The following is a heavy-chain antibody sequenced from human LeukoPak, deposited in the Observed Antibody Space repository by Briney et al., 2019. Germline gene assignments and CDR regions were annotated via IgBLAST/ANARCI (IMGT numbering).Heavy chain of an antibody. D-gene: IGHD2-15*01. CDR1: GGSFSGYY. J-gene: IGHJ4*02. CDR3: ATAARGATYYFGY. V-gene: IGHV4-34*01. Sequence: SETLSLTCAVYGGSFSGYYWSWIRQPPGKGLEWIGEINHSGSTNYNPSLKSRVTISVDTSKNQFSLKLSSVTAADTAVYYCATAARGATYYFGYWGQGTLVTVSS. CDR2: INHSGST.